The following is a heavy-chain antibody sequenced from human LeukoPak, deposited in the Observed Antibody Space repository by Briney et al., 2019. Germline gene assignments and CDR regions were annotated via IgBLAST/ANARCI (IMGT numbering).Heavy chain of an antibody. CDR3: ARDQSGSHYAPAFDI. CDR1: GDSINTYH. D-gene: IGHD1-26*01. V-gene: IGHV4-4*07. CDR2: IYISGNT. Sequence: SETLSLTCTVSGDSINTYHWSWIRQPAGKGLEWIGHIYISGNTNLSPHYSPSLNSRVTVSGDTSKNQFSLKLSSVTAADTAVYYCARDQSGSHYAPAFDIWGQGTMVTVSS. J-gene: IGHJ3*02.